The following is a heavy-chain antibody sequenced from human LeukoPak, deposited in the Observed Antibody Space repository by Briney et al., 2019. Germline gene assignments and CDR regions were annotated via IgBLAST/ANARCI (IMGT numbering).Heavy chain of an antibody. J-gene: IGHJ4*02. CDR1: GLTFSGYG. D-gene: IGHD5-18*01. CDR2: ISYDGSNK. Sequence: ALRLSCAASGLTFSGYGMHWVRQAPGKGLEWVAVISYDGSNKYYADSVKGRFTISRDNSKNTLYLQMNSLRAEDTAVYYCAKAGYSYGPNFDYWGQGTLVTVSS. V-gene: IGHV3-30*18. CDR3: AKAGYSYGPNFDY.